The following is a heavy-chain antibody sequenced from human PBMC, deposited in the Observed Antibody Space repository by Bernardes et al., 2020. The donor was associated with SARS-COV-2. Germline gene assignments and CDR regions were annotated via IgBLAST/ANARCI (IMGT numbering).Heavy chain of an antibody. CDR1: GASISSYY. J-gene: IGHJ4*02. V-gene: IGHV4-59*08. Sequence: SETLSLTCSVSGASISSYYWSWIRQPPGKGLAWIGYIYYSGSTNYNPSLKTRVNISVDTSKNQFSLKLSSVTAADTAVYYCARNYKWNYGLNSWGQGTLVTVSS. CDR3: ARNYKWNYGLNS. D-gene: IGHD1-7*01. CDR2: IYYSGST.